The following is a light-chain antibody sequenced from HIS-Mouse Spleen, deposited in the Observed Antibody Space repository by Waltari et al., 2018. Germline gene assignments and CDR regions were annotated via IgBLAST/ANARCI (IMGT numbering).Light chain of an antibody. Sequence: DIQMTQSPSSLSASVGDRVTITCRASQSISSYLNWYQQKPGKAPKLLIYAASSLQSGVPARFSGSGSGTDVTVTISSLQPEDFATYYCQQSYSTPNTFGQGTKLEIK. V-gene: IGKV1-39*01. CDR1: QSISSY. CDR2: AAS. CDR3: QQSYSTPNT. J-gene: IGKJ2*01.